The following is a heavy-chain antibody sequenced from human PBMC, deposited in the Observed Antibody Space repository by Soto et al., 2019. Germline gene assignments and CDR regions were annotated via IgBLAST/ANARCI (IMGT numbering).Heavy chain of an antibody. J-gene: IGHJ4*02. Sequence: QVQLVESGGGVVQPGGSLRLSCATFGFSLSSYAMHWVRQAPGKGLEWVALMSYDETKKYYADSVEGRFTISRDTSTNTLFLQMNNLRVEDTAVYSGAKVRRDGDFMPILVVDCWGQGALVTVSS. V-gene: IGHV3-30*18. CDR1: GFSLSSYA. D-gene: IGHD2-15*01. CDR2: MSYDETKK. CDR3: AKVRRDGDFMPILVVDC.